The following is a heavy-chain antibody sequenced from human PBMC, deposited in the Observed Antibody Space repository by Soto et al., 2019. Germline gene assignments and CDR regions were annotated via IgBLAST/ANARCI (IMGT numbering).Heavy chain of an antibody. D-gene: IGHD3-10*02. CDR3: ARSYVQNRPIDY. Sequence: SVKVPCKASGYTLTAYDIHWVRPAPGQGREWMGIVNPGDGSTRYAQMFQDRVTMMRDTSTSTIYMELSSLRSEDTAVYYCARSYVQNRPIDYWGQGTLVTVSS. V-gene: IGHV1-46*01. CDR2: VNPGDGST. J-gene: IGHJ4*02. CDR1: GYTLTAYD.